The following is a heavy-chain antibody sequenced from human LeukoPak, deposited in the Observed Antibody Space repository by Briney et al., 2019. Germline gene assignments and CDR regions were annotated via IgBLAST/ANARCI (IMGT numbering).Heavy chain of an antibody. J-gene: IGHJ6*03. V-gene: IGHV3-23*01. CDR2: ISGSGGST. Sequence: GGSLRLSCAASGFTFSSYAMSWVRQAPGKGLEWVSAISGSGGSTYYADSVEGRFTISRDNSKNTLYLQMNSLRAEDTAAYYCAKDFWSGYYRDDYMDVWGKGTTVTVSS. D-gene: IGHD3-3*01. CDR3: AKDFWSGYYRDDYMDV. CDR1: GFTFSSYA.